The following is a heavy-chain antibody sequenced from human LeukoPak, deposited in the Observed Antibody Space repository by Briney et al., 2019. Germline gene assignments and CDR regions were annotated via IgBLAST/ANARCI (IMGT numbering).Heavy chain of an antibody. V-gene: IGHV3-23*01. CDR3: ATDSSGWFLFDY. D-gene: IGHD6-19*01. J-gene: IGHJ4*02. Sequence: GGSLRLSCAASGFTFSTYAVNWVRQAPGKGLEWVSTISGSGDSTYYADSVKGRFTISRDNSKDTLYLQMSSVRVDDTAVYYCATDSSGWFLFDYWGQGTLVTVSS. CDR1: GFTFSTYA. CDR2: ISGSGDST.